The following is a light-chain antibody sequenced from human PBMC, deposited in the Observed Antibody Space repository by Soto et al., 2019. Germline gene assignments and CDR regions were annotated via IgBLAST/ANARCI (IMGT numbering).Light chain of an antibody. J-gene: IGKJ4*01. CDR1: QSIMFS. CDR2: GAC. V-gene: IGKV3-15*01. CDR3: QQYYDWPPLT. Sequence: ETVLTQSPATLSVSPGQRATLSYRASQSIMFSLAWYQQKPGQAPRLLISGACTRATGNPARFSGSGSGKEFTLTISSLQSEDFAVDYCQQYYDWPPLTFGGGTKVDIK.